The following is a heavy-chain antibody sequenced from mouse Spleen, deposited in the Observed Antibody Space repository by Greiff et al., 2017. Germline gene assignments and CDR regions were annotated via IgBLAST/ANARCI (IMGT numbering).Heavy chain of an antibody. CDR1: GFTFTDYY. Sequence: DVKLVESGGGLVQPGGSLSLSCAASGFTFTDYYMSWVRQPPGKALEWLGFIRNKANGYTTEYSASVKGRFTISRDNSQSILYLQMNALRAEDSATYYCASYDSWYFDVWGTGTTATVSS. CDR2: IRNKANGYTT. CDR3: ASYDSWYFDV. V-gene: IGHV7-3*01. J-gene: IGHJ1*03.